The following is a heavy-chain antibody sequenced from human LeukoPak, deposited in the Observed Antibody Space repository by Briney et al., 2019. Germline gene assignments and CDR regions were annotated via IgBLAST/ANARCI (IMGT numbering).Heavy chain of an antibody. Sequence: GGSLRLSCAASGFTFSSYSMNWVRQAPGKGLEWVSFISSSSSYIYYADSVKGRFTISRDNAKNSLYLQMNSLRAEDTAVYYCARDPSLDIVVVPAAIPGNWFDPWGQGTLVTVSS. V-gene: IGHV3-21*01. CDR3: ARDPSLDIVVVPAAIPGNWFDP. CDR2: ISSSSSYI. J-gene: IGHJ5*02. D-gene: IGHD2-2*03. CDR1: GFTFSSYS.